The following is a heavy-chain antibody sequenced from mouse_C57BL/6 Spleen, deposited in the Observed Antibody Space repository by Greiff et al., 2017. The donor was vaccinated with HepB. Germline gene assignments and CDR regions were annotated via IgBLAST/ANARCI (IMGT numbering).Heavy chain of an antibody. CDR2: IDPETGGT. D-gene: IGHD2-12*01. CDR3: TRMNKLPYYSRFDY. V-gene: IGHV1-15*01. J-gene: IGHJ2*01. CDR1: GYTFTDYE. Sequence: LVRPGASVTLSCKASGYTFTDYEMHWVKQTPVHGLEWIGAIDPETGGTAYNQKFKGKAILTADKSSSTAYMELRSLTSEDSAVYYCTRMNKLPYYSRFDYWGQGTTLTVSS.